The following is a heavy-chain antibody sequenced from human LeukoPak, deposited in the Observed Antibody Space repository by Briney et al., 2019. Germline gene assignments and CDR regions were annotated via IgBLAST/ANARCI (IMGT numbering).Heavy chain of an antibody. Sequence: PSETLSLTCTVSGGSISSYYWSWIRQPAGKGLEWIGRIYTSGSTNYNPSLKSRVTMSVDTSKNQFSLKLSSVTAADTAVYYCAREPGYTWYQLDQDWFDPWGQGTLVTVSS. CDR1: GGSISSYY. V-gene: IGHV4-4*07. D-gene: IGHD2-2*01. CDR3: AREPGYTWYQLDQDWFDP. J-gene: IGHJ5*02. CDR2: IYTSGST.